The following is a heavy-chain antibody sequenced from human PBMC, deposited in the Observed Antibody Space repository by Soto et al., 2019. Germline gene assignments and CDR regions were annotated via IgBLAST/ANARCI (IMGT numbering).Heavy chain of an antibody. D-gene: IGHD4-17*01. CDR2: ISSSSDFI. CDR1: GFTFRSYE. Sequence: EVHLVESGGGLVQAGGSLRLSCEVSGFTFRSYEMHWVRQAPGKGLEWLSYISSSSDFIYYSESVKGRFTISRDNANNSLYLQMNSLRAADTAIYYCARGPDDSDVPRWDYWGQGTRVTVSS. J-gene: IGHJ4*02. V-gene: IGHV3-48*03. CDR3: ARGPDDSDVPRWDY.